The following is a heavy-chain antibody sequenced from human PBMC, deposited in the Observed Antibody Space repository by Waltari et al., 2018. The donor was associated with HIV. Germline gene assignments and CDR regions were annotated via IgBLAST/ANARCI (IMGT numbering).Heavy chain of an antibody. CDR3: ARRHSSEGILDY. Sequence: EVQLVESGGGLVQPGGSLRLSCVASGFTFSNYWMHWVRQGPGKGRVWVSRINGDESRILYADPVKGRFTISRDNARNTLYLQMNSLRAEDTAVYYCARRHSSEGILDYWGQGTLVTVSS. D-gene: IGHD6-19*01. J-gene: IGHJ4*02. V-gene: IGHV3-74*01. CDR2: INGDESRI. CDR1: GFTFSNYW.